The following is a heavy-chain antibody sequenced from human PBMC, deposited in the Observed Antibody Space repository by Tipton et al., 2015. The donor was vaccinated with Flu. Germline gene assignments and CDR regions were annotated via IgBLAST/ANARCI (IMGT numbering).Heavy chain of an antibody. D-gene: IGHD5-12*01. J-gene: IGHJ3*02. V-gene: IGHV4-38-2*01. CDR1: GYSISSGYY. CDR3: ARVVALLGAFDI. CDR2: IYHSGST. Sequence: LRLSCAVSGYSISSGYYWGWIRQPPGKGLEWIGSIYHSGSTYYNPSLKSRVTISVDTSKNQFSLKLSSVTAADTAVYYCARVVALLGAFDIWGQGTMVTVSS.